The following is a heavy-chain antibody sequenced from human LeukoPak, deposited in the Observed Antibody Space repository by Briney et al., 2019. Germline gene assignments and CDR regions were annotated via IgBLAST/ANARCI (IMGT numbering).Heavy chain of an antibody. CDR3: ARGRIVGATTWFDP. CDR1: GGSISSGSYY. Sequence: PSETLSLTCTVSGGSISSGSYYWSWIRQPAGKGLEWIGRIYTSGSTNYNPSLKSRVTISVDTSKNQFSLKLSSVTAADTAVYYCARGRIVGATTWFDPWGQGTLVTVSS. J-gene: IGHJ5*02. CDR2: IYTSGST. V-gene: IGHV4-61*02. D-gene: IGHD1-26*01.